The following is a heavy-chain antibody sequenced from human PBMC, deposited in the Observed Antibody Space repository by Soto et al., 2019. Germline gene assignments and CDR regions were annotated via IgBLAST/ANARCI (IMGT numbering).Heavy chain of an antibody. D-gene: IGHD2-8*02. CDR2: INHSGST. J-gene: IGHJ4*02. CDR3: ARDKITGLFDY. CDR1: GGSFSGYY. V-gene: IGHV4-34*01. Sequence: QAQLQQWGAGLLKPSETLSLTCAVYGGSFSGYYWTWIRQPPGTGLEWIGEINHSGSTNYNPSLNSRVTISVDTSKNQFSLKLTSVTAADTAVYYCARDKITGLFDYWGQGTLVTVSS.